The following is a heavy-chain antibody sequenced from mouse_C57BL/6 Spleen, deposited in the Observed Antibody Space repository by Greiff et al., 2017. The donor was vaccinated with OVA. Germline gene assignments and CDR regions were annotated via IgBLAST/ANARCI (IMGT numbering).Heavy chain of an antibody. CDR2: INPNSGTT. D-gene: IGHD1-1*01. Sequence: EVQLQQSGPELVKPGASVKISCKASGYSFTDYKMNWVKQSNGQSLEWIGVINPNSGTTSYNQKFKGKATLTVDQSASTAYMQLNSLTSEDSAVYYCAREYYCGSSFDYWGQGTTLTVSA. CDR3: AREYYCGSSFDY. CDR1: GYSFTDYK. V-gene: IGHV1-39*01. J-gene: IGHJ2*01.